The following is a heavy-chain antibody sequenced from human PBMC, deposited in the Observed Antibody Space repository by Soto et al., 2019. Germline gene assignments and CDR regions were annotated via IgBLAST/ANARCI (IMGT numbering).Heavy chain of an antibody. D-gene: IGHD1-1*01. V-gene: IGHV4-34*01. CDR1: GGSFSGYY. J-gene: IGHJ4*02. CDR2: INHSGST. Sequence: QVLLQQWGAGLLKTSETLSLTCAVDGGSFSGYYWSWVSQPPGKGLECIGEINHSGSTNYNPSLTGRVTISVDTSKNQFSLLLSSVTAADTAVYYCARTSRWNYWGQGTLVTVSS. CDR3: ARTSRWNY.